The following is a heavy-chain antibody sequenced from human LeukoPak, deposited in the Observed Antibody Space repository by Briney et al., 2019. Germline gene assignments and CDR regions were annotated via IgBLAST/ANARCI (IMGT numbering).Heavy chain of an antibody. CDR3: ARAAGNGHLNYDFWSGRPFDY. CDR2: IIPIFGTA. V-gene: IGHV1-69*06. J-gene: IGHJ4*02. D-gene: IGHD3-3*01. Sequence: ASVKVSCKASGGTFSSYAISWVRQAPGQGLEWMGGIIPIFGTANYAQKFQGRVTITADKSTSTAYMELSSLRSEDTAVYYCARAAGNGHLNYDFWSGRPFDYWGQGTLVTVSS. CDR1: GGTFSSYA.